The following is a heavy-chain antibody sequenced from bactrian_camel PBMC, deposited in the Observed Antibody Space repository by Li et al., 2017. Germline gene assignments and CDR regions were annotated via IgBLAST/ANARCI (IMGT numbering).Heavy chain of an antibody. Sequence: VQLVESGGASVQAGESLRLSCAASGNIRTLDCQGWFRQAPGKEREPIAAIDYDRTTAYADSVKDRFAISKDSAKNTWYLEMNSLKLEDTAIYYCGAGNIYFWQWPKRVSANYWGRGTQVTVS. CDR1: GNIRTLDC. CDR2: IDYDRTT. D-gene: IGHD2*01. V-gene: IGHV3S53*01. J-gene: IGHJ4*01. CDR3: GAGNIYFWQWPKRVSANY.